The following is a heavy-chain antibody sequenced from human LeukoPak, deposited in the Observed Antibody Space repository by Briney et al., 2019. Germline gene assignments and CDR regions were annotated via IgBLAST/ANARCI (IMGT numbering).Heavy chain of an antibody. V-gene: IGHV3-15*01. Sequence: KPGGSLRLSCAASGFTFSDYGIHWVRQAPGKGLEWVGRIKSKTDGGTTDYAAPVKGRFTISRDDSKNTLYLQMNSLKTEDTAVYYCTQYTYGFFQYWGQGTLVTVSS. J-gene: IGHJ4*02. CDR2: IKSKTDGGTT. D-gene: IGHD5-18*01. CDR1: GFTFSDYG. CDR3: TQYTYGFFQY.